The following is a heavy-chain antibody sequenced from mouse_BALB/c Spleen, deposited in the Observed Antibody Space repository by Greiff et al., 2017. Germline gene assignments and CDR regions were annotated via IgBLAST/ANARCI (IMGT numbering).Heavy chain of an antibody. J-gene: IGHJ3*01. CDR2: IDPANGNT. CDR1: GFNIKDTY. D-gene: IGHD2-14*01. V-gene: IGHV14-3*02. CDR3: ANRYDLAY. Sequence: VQLQQSGAELVKPGASVKLSCTASGFNIKDTYMHWVKPRPEQGLEWIGRIDPANGNTKYDPKFQGESTITADTSSNTAYLQLSSLTSEDTAVYYCANRYDLAYWGQGTLVTVSA.